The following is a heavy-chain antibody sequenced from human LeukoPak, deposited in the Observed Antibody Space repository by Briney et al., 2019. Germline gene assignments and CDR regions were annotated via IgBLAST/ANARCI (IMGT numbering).Heavy chain of an antibody. D-gene: IGHD1-26*01. CDR3: ERELGGSQTFDY. Sequence: SETLSLTCPVSGGSISSSSYYWSWIRQPAGKGLEWIGRIYTSGSTNYNPSLKSRVTMSVGTSQHQFAFALRYVTAADTAVYYCERELGGSQTFDYWGQGTLVTVSS. CDR2: IYTSGST. V-gene: IGHV4-61*02. J-gene: IGHJ4*02. CDR1: GGSISSSSYY.